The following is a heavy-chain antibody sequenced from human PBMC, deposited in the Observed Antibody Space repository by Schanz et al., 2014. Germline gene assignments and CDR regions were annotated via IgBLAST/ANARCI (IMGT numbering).Heavy chain of an antibody. CDR2: ISSGGGST. D-gene: IGHD2-2*01. CDR3: ARVKYCTITRCYRTETEGIYYMDV. Sequence: EVQLVESGGGLVQPGGSLRLSCVASGFNFSSYGMHWVRQAPGKGLEWVSSISSGGGSTYYADSVKGRFTISRDNSKNTLYLQMKSLRAEDTAVYYCARVKYCTITRCYRTETEGIYYMDVWGKGTTVTVSS. V-gene: IGHV3-23*04. CDR1: GFNFSSYG. J-gene: IGHJ6*03.